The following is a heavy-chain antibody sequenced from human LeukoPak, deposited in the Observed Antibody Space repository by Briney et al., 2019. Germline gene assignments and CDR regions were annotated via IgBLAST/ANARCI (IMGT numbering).Heavy chain of an antibody. CDR3: ARGRSYSVH. D-gene: IGHD1-26*01. CDR2: ISQSTI. Sequence: GGSLRLSCAASGFTFSSYSMNWVRQAPGKGLEWVSYISQSTIYYADSVRGRFTISRDNTKNSLYLQMNSLRVEDTAVYYCARGRSYSVHWGQGTLVTVSS. J-gene: IGHJ4*02. V-gene: IGHV3-48*04. CDR1: GFTFSSYS.